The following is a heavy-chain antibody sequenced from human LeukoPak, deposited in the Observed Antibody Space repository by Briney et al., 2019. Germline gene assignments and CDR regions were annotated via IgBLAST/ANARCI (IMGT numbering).Heavy chain of an antibody. CDR2: IYYSGST. V-gene: IGHV4-39*07. CDR3: ARDQRRGWFGELLPYNWFDP. J-gene: IGHJ5*02. D-gene: IGHD3-10*01. Sequence: SETLSLTCTVSGGSISSSSYYWGWIRQPPGKGLEWIGSIYYSGSTYYNPSLKSRVTISVDTSKNQFSLKLSSVTAADTAVYYCARDQRRGWFGELLPYNWFDPWGQGTLVTVSS. CDR1: GGSISSSSYY.